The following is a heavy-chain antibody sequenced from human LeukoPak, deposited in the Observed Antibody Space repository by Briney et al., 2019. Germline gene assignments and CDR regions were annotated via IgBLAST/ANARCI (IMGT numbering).Heavy chain of an antibody. CDR3: VKGGTGNGNYFDF. Sequence: GGSLRLSCAASGFSFSSYSMNWVRQAPGKGLEWLSYIDDRGSPIKYADSVKGRFTISRDNAKNSLSLQMNGLRVEDTAVYYCVKGGTGNGNYFDFWGQGTLVTVSS. CDR1: GFSFSSYS. CDR2: IDDRGSPI. D-gene: IGHD1-1*01. J-gene: IGHJ4*02. V-gene: IGHV3-48*01.